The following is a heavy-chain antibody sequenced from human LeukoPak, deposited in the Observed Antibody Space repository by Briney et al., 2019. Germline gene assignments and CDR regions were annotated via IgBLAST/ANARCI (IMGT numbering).Heavy chain of an antibody. V-gene: IGHV4-39*01. CDR1: GGSISSSSYY. CDR2: IYYSGST. J-gene: IGHJ4*02. Sequence: PSETLSLTCTVSGGSISSSSYYWGWIRQPPGKGLEWIGSIYYSGSTYYNPSLKSRVTISVDTSKNQFSLKLSSVTAADTAVYYCARGRGYYYDSSGYYSWRSFRFDYWGQGTLVTVSS. CDR3: ARGRGYYYDSSGYYSWRSFRFDY. D-gene: IGHD3-22*01.